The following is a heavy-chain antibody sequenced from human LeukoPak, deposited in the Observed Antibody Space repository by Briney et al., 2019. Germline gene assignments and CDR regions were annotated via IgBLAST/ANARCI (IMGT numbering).Heavy chain of an antibody. J-gene: IGHJ5*02. D-gene: IGHD3-10*01. V-gene: IGHV4-59*12. CDR2: IHYSGST. Sequence: PSETLSLTCTVSGGSISTYYWSWIRQSPGKGLEWIGYIHYSGSTNYSPSLKSRVTISVDKSKNQFSLKLSSVTAADTAVYYCARDPVGSGSYSVGNWFDPWGQGTLVTVSS. CDR3: ARDPVGSGSYSVGNWFDP. CDR1: GGSISTYY.